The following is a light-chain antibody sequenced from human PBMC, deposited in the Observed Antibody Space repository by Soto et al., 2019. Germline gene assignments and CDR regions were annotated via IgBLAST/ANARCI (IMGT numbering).Light chain of an antibody. CDR1: QGVTTN. CDR2: DVS. V-gene: IGKV3-15*01. CDR3: QQYNNWPFS. J-gene: IGKJ5*01. Sequence: EIVITQSPVTLSVSPGERATLSCRAGQGVTTNFAWYQQKSGQSPRLLIYDVSIRATGVPARFSGTGSETDFTLTISGLQSEDSAVYFCQQYNNWPFSFGQGTRLEIK.